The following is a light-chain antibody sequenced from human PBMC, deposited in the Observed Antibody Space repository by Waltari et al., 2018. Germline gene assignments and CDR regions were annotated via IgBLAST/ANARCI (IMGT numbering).Light chain of an antibody. Sequence: QSALTQPRSVSGSPGQSVTISCTGTSSDVGGYNYVSWYQQHPDKAPKLIIYYINKRPAGVPDRCSGSKAGNTASLTISGLQAEDEADYYCCSYVGSNIYWVFGGGTKLTVL. J-gene: IGLJ3*02. V-gene: IGLV2-11*01. CDR3: CSYVGSNIYWV. CDR2: YIN. CDR1: SSDVGGYNY.